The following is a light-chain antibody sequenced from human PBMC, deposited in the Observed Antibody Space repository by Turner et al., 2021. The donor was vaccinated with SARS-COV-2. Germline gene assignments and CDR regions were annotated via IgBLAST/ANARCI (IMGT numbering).Light chain of an antibody. CDR3: QQYGGSPLT. V-gene: IGKV3-20*01. CDR2: GAS. J-gene: IGKJ4*01. Sequence: EIVLTQSPGTLSLSPGERATLSCRASHSVSSSYLAWYQQKPGQAPRLLIYGASSRATGIPDRFSGSWSGTDFTLTISRLEPEDFAVYYCQQYGGSPLTFGGGTKVEIK. CDR1: HSVSSSY.